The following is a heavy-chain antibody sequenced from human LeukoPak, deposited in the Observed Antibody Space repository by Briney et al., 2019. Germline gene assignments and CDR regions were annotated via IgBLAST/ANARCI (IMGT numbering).Heavy chain of an antibody. Sequence: ASVKVSCKASGYTFTGYYMHWVRQASGQGLEWMGWINPNSGGTNYAQKFQGRVTMTRDTSISTAYMELSRLRSDDTAVYYCARGYGPNDAFGIWGQGTMVTVSS. V-gene: IGHV1-2*02. D-gene: IGHD4-17*01. J-gene: IGHJ3*02. CDR1: GYTFTGYY. CDR3: ARGYGPNDAFGI. CDR2: INPNSGGT.